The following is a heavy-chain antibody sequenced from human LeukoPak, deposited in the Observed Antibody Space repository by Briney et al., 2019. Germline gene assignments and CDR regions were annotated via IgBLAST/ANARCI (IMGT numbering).Heavy chain of an antibody. Sequence: PSETLSLTCTVSGGSINSYYWSWIRQPPGKGLEWIGYVSDTGSTNYNPSLKSRVTISIDTSKNQFYLKLTSVTAADTAVYYCARTTTMFDDWGHGTLVTVSS. CDR3: ARTTTMFDD. CDR1: GGSINSYY. J-gene: IGHJ4*01. D-gene: IGHD4-11*01. CDR2: VSDTGST. V-gene: IGHV4-59*01.